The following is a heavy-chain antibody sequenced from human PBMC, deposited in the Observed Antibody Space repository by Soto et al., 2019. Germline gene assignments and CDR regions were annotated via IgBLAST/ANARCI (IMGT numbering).Heavy chain of an antibody. CDR3: ARVGYCSSTSCEVYFDH. V-gene: IGHV3-33*01. D-gene: IGHD2-2*01. CDR1: GFIFSNYG. CDR2: IWNDGSKK. J-gene: IGHJ4*02. Sequence: PGGSLRLSCGASGFIFSNYGMHWIRQAPGKGLEWVAVIWNDGSKKYYADSVKGRFIISRDNSKNTLYLQMNSLRGEDTAVYYCARVGYCSSTSCEVYFDHWGRGTLVTVSS.